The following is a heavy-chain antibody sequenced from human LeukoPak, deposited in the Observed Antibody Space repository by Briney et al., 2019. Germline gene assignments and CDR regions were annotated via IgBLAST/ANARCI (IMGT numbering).Heavy chain of an antibody. Sequence: GESLQISCAASGFTFSSYAMNWVRQAPGKGLEWVSAISGSGGSTYYADSVKGRFTISRDNSKKTLYLQMNSLRAEDTAVYYCAKDLTFGVVVSDYWGQGTLVTVSS. CDR2: ISGSGGST. CDR1: GFTFSSYA. V-gene: IGHV3-23*01. J-gene: IGHJ4*02. CDR3: AKDLTFGVVVSDY. D-gene: IGHD3-3*01.